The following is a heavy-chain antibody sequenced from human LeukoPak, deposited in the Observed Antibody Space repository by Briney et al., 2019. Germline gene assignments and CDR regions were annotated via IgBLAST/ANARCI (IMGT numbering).Heavy chain of an antibody. V-gene: IGHV3-33*01. CDR1: GFTFSSYG. D-gene: IGHD3-9*01. Sequence: PGRSLRLSCAASGFTFSSYGMHWVRQAPGKGLEWVAVIWYDGSNKYYADSVKGRFTISRGNSKNTLYLQMNSLRAEDTAVYYCARGSEGLRYFDWLTYDYGMDVWGQGTTVTVSS. J-gene: IGHJ6*02. CDR2: IWYDGSNK. CDR3: ARGSEGLRYFDWLTYDYGMDV.